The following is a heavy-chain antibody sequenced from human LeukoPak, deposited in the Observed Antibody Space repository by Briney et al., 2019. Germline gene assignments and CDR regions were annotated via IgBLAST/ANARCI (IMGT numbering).Heavy chain of an antibody. D-gene: IGHD2-15*01. CDR3: ATSTYCSGGNCYSRTLQY. CDR2: INSDGSTT. Sequence: PGGSLRLSCAASGFTFSGYWMHWVRQAPGKGLVWVSRINSDGSTTNSADSVKGRFTISRVNAKTTLYLQMNSLRAEDTAVYYCATSTYCSGGNCYSRTLQYWGQGTLVTVSS. J-gene: IGHJ4*02. V-gene: IGHV3-74*01. CDR1: GFTFSGYW.